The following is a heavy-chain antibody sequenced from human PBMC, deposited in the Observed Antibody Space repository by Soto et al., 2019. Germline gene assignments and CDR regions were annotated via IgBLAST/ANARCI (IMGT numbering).Heavy chain of an antibody. CDR3: ARLGHVYYYDSSGYREYFQH. D-gene: IGHD3-22*01. CDR1: GGSISSYY. V-gene: IGHV4-59*01. Sequence: PSETLSLTCTVSGGSISSYYWSWIRQPPGKGLDWFGYIYYSGSTTYNPSLRSRVTISVDTSKNQFSLKLSSVTAADTAVYYCARLGHVYYYDSSGYREYFQHWGQGTLVTVSS. CDR2: IYYSGST. J-gene: IGHJ1*01.